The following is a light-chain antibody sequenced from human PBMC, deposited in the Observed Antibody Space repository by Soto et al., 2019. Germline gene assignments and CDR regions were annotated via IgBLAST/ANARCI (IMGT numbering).Light chain of an antibody. CDR3: QSYDSSLSGYV. Sequence: QSALTQPPSVSGAPGQRVTISCTGSSSNIGAGYDVHWYQQVPGTAPKLLIYSNTNRPSGVPDRFSGSKSGTSASLAITGLQAEDEADYYCQSYDSSLSGYVFGTGTKATVL. CDR1: SSNIGAGYD. V-gene: IGLV1-40*01. CDR2: SNT. J-gene: IGLJ1*01.